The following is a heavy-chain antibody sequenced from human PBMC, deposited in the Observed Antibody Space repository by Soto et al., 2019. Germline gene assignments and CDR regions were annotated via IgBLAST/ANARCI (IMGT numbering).Heavy chain of an antibody. Sequence: ASVKVSCKASGYTFTGYYMHWVRQTPGQGLEWMGWINPNTGGTDYAQKFQGRVTMTRDTSISTAYMELSSLKSDDSAVYYCARVVPGAEAWFGPWGQGTLVTVSS. D-gene: IGHD2-2*01. CDR1: GYTFTGYY. CDR3: ARVVPGAEAWFGP. J-gene: IGHJ5*02. V-gene: IGHV1-2*02. CDR2: INPNTGGT.